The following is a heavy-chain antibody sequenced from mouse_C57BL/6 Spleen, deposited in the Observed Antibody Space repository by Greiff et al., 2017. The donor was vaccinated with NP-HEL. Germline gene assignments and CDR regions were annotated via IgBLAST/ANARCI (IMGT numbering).Heavy chain of an antibody. V-gene: IGHV1-82*01. CDR1: GYAFSSSW. Sequence: VQLQQSGPELVKPGASVKISCKASGYAFSSSWMNWVKQRPGKGLEWIGRIYTGDGDTNYTGKFKGKATLTADKSSRTAYMQLSSLTSEDSAVYFCARAGDGGYYFDYWGQGTTLTVSS. CDR2: IYTGDGDT. CDR3: ARAGDGGYYFDY. D-gene: IGHD3-3*01. J-gene: IGHJ2*01.